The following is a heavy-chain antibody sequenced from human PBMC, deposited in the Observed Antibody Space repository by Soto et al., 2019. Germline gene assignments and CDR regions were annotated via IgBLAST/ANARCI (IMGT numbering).Heavy chain of an antibody. V-gene: IGHV3-53*04. J-gene: IGHJ3*02. CDR1: GFPVSSNY. D-gene: IGHD3-10*01. Sequence: PGGSLRFSCAASGFPVSSNYMGWVRQAPGKGLEWVSIIYSGGSTNYADSVKGRFTISRHDSKNTLYLEMNSLRTEGTAVYYCAKDTGVRVRGVKGRRDFDIWGQGTMVTVSS. CDR3: AKDTGVRVRGVKGRRDFDI. CDR2: IYSGGST.